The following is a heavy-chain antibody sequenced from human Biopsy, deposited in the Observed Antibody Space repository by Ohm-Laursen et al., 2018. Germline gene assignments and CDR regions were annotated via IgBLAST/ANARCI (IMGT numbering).Heavy chain of an antibody. CDR3: ARDYDTSGYYYVS. J-gene: IGHJ5*02. D-gene: IGHD3-22*01. CDR2: IFYRGST. CDR1: GGSISNNNYY. V-gene: IGHV4-39*01. Sequence: TLSLTCTVSGGSISNNNYYWGWLRQPPGKGLEWIGSIFYRGSTHYKPSLKSRVNISVDTSKNQFSLKLNCVTAADTAVYYCARDYDTSGYYYVSWGQGTLVTVSS.